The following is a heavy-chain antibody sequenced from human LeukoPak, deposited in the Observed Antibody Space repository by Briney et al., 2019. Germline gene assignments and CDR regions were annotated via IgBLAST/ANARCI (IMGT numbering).Heavy chain of an antibody. D-gene: IGHD3-16*01. J-gene: IGHJ4*02. CDR2: ITDSGDRT. Sequence: GGSLRLSCAASGFTFSSYAMTWVRQAPGKGLEWVSSITDSGDRTYFADSVKGRFTISRDNSKNTLYLHMNSLRAEDTAVYYCAKGGRGTYDYWGQGSLVTVSS. CDR3: AKGGRGTYDY. V-gene: IGHV3-23*01. CDR1: GFTFSSYA.